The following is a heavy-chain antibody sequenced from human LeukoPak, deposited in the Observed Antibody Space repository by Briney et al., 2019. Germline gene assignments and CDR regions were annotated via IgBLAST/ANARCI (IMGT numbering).Heavy chain of an antibody. Sequence: GGSLRLSCAASGFTFSNYSMNWVRQAPGKGLEWVSSISSLSSYIYYADSLKGRFTISRDNAKNSLYLQMNSLRAEDTAVYYCARGGPRDGYAYCGQGTLVTVSS. J-gene: IGHJ4*02. CDR2: ISSLSSYI. CDR3: ARGGPRDGYAY. V-gene: IGHV3-21*01. D-gene: IGHD3-16*01. CDR1: GFTFSNYS.